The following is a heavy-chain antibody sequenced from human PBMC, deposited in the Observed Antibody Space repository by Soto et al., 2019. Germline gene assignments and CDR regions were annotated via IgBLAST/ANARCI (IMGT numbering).Heavy chain of an antibody. CDR3: ARQRTTVVTQAYFDH. J-gene: IGHJ4*02. CDR2: IYYSGRT. D-gene: IGHD2-21*02. CDR1: GAAIRSSSYY. V-gene: IGHV4-39*01. Sequence: SETLSFTCIAFGAAIRSSSYYWGWLRQPRRKGLEWIGSIYYSGRTYYNPSFKSRVTISIDTSKNQFSLKLSSVTATDTAVYYRARQRTTVVTQAYFDHWGQGALVTVSS.